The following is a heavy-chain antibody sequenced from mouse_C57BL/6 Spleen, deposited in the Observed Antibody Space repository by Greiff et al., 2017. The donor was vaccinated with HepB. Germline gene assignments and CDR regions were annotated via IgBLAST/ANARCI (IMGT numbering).Heavy chain of an antibody. CDR3: ALITTVGPYYFDY. V-gene: IGHV14-3*01. J-gene: IGHJ2*01. CDR2: IDPANGNT. CDR1: GFNIKNTY. D-gene: IGHD1-1*01. Sequence: VQLQQSVAELVRPGASVKLSCTASGFNIKNTYMHWVKQRPEQGLEWIGRIDPANGNTKYAPKFQGKATITADSSSNTAYLQLSSLTSEDTAIYYCALITTVGPYYFDYWGQGTTLTVSS.